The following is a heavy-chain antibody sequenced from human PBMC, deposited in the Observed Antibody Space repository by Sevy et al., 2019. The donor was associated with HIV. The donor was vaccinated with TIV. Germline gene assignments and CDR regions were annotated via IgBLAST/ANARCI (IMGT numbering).Heavy chain of an antibody. J-gene: IGHJ4*02. D-gene: IGHD3-10*01. V-gene: IGHV3-21*01. CDR2: IWRSSSYR. CDR1: GFTFSTYN. Sequence: GGSLRLSCAASGFTFSTYNMNWVRQAPGKGLEWVSSIWRSSSYRYYADSMKGRFTISRDNAKNSLYLQMNSLKVEDTVVYYCARDRTYGSFIDYWGQGTLVTVSS. CDR3: ARDRTYGSFIDY.